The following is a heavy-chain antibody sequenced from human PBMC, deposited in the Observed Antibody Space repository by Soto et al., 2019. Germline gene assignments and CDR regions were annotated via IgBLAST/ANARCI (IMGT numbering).Heavy chain of an antibody. D-gene: IGHD6-13*01. CDR2: ITGSGGTT. CDR1: GFIFTMYG. V-gene: IGHV3-23*01. CDR3: ARDQGSSSWSRGGYYYYYGMDV. Sequence: EVQLLESGGGLVQPGGSLRLSCAASGFIFTMYGMTWVRQAPGKGLEWVSAITGSGGTTYYADSVRGRFTISRDNSKNTVYLQMNSLRAEDTAIYYCARDQGSSSWSRGGYYYYYGMDVWGQGTTVTVSS. J-gene: IGHJ6*02.